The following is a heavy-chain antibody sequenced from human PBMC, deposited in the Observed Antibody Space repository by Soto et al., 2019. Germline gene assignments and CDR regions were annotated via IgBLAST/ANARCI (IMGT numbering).Heavy chain of an antibody. V-gene: IGHV4-4*07. Sequence: WETLSLTCTVSGDSISSYYWSWIRQPAGKGLEWIGRIYTSGTNYNPSLKSRVTMSVDTSKNQFSLKLSSVTAADTAVYYCARASPNWFDPWGQGTLVTVSS. CDR1: GDSISSYY. J-gene: IGHJ5*02. CDR2: IYTSGT. CDR3: ARASPNWFDP.